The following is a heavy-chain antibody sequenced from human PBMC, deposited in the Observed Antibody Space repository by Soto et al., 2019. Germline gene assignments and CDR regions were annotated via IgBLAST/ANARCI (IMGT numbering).Heavy chain of an antibody. CDR3: AKEFGSTWIDH. D-gene: IGHD6-13*01. V-gene: IGHV3-30*18. J-gene: IGHJ4*02. Sequence: PVGSLRLSGAASGFTLTTYGMHWVRQAPGKGLEWVAAMSYDGTKEYYADSVKGRFTISRDSSRNTLFLQLNSLRAEDTAVYYCAKEFGSTWIDHWGEGTLVTVSS. CDR1: GFTLTTYG. CDR2: MSYDGTKE.